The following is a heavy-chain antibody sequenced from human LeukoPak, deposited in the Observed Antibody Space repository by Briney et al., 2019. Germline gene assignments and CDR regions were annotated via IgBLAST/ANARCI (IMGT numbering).Heavy chain of an antibody. CDR1: GFTFSSYS. D-gene: IGHD1-26*01. CDR2: ISSSSSYI. J-gene: IGHJ5*02. CDR3: ARDCGGSYGPVWFDP. Sequence: GGSLRLSCAASGFTFSSYSMNWVRQAPGKGLEWVSSISSSSSYIYYADSVKGRFTISRDNAKNSLYLQMNSLRAEDTAVYYCARDCGGSYGPVWFDPWGQGTLVTVSS. V-gene: IGHV3-21*01.